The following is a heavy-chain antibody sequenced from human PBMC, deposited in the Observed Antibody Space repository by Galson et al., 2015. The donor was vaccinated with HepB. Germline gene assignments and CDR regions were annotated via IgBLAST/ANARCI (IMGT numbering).Heavy chain of an antibody. V-gene: IGHV3-30*02. J-gene: IGHJ6*02. CDR1: GFTFSTYG. CDR3: AKDEVGGYNYGSGWKYYYFYGMDV. Sequence: SLRLSCAASGFTFSTYGMHWVRQAPGKGLEWVAFIRYDEIKKYYADSVEGRFTISRDTSKKTLYLQMNSLRAEDTAVYYCAKDEVGGYNYGSGWKYYYFYGMDVWGQGTTVTVSS. CDR2: IRYDEIKK. D-gene: IGHD5-18*01.